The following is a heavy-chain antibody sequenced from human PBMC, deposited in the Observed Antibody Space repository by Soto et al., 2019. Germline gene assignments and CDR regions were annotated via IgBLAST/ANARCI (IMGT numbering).Heavy chain of an antibody. CDR3: ARDRGLIAAAGTGYFDY. D-gene: IGHD6-13*01. J-gene: IGHJ4*02. CDR2: IVVGSGNT. Sequence: SVKVSCKASGFTFTSSAVQWVRQARGQRLEWIGWIVVGSGNTNYAQKFQERVTITRDTSTSTVYMELSSLRSEDTAVYYCARDRGLIAAAGTGYFDYWGQGTLVTSPQ. V-gene: IGHV1-58*01. CDR1: GFTFTSSA.